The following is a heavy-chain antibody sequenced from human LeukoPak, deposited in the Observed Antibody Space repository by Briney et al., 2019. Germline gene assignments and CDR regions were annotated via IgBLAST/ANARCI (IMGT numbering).Heavy chain of an antibody. CDR1: GFSFSSYG. Sequence: GGSLRLSCAGSGFSFSSYGMHWVRQAPGKGLEWMAFIRSDGSNKYYADSVKGRFTISRDNSKNTLYLQMNSLRAEDTAVYYCAKVAARLDYWGQGTLVTVSS. CDR2: IRSDGSNK. V-gene: IGHV3-30*02. CDR3: AKVAARLDY. J-gene: IGHJ4*02. D-gene: IGHD6-6*01.